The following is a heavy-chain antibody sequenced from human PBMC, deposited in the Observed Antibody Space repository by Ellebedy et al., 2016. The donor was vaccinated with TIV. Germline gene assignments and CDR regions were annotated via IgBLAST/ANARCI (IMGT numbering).Heavy chain of an antibody. D-gene: IGHD6-19*01. CDR3: AKHSVVGPSSCFDY. CDR1: GFTFNTYA. Sequence: GESLKISCAASGFTFNTYAMSWVRQAPGKGLEWVSTLSFSGGSTNNADSVKGRFTISRDNSKNTLYLQMNSLRAEDTAVYYCAKHSVVGPSSCFDYWGQGTLVTVSS. CDR2: LSFSGGST. J-gene: IGHJ4*02. V-gene: IGHV3-23*01.